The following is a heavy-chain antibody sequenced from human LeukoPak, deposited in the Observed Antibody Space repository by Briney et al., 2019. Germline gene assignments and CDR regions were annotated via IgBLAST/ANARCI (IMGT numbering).Heavy chain of an antibody. CDR3: TTNVLRFLEWLRDAFDI. J-gene: IGHJ3*02. V-gene: IGHV3-49*04. CDR2: IRSKAYGGTT. D-gene: IGHD3-3*01. Sequence: GGSLRLSCTASGFTFGDYAMSWVSQAPGKGLEWVGFIRSKAYGGTTEYAASVKGRFTISRDDSKSIAYLQMNSLKTEDTAVYYCTTNVLRFLEWLRDAFDIWGQGTMVTVSS. CDR1: GFTFGDYA.